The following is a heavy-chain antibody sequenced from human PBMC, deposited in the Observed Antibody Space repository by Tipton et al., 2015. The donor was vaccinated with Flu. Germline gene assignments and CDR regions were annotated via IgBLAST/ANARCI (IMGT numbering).Heavy chain of an antibody. CDR1: GDTFSTYV. CDR2: TIPILGIA. Sequence: QVQLVQSGAEVRKPESSVRVSCQASGDTFSTYVFSWVRQAPGRGLEWMGGTIPILGIANSAQNLRGRVTITADKATSTVYMDPRSLRSDDTAVYYCTRGVPGSAVVGYFDSWGQGTLVTVSS. CDR3: TRGVPGSAVVGYFDS. V-gene: IGHV1-69*09. J-gene: IGHJ4*02. D-gene: IGHD1-1*01.